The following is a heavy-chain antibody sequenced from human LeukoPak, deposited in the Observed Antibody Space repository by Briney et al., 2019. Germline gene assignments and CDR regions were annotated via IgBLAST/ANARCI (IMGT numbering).Heavy chain of an antibody. CDR1: EFTFGDYA. CDR2: IRSKIYGGTT. Sequence: GGSLRLSCTASEFTFGDYAMSWFRQAPGKGLEWVGFIRSKIYGGTTEYAASVKGRFTISRDDSKSIAYLQMNSLKTEDTAVYYCTRDQYSSGWYDILFDYWGQGTLVTVSS. D-gene: IGHD6-19*01. CDR3: TRDQYSSGWYDILFDY. J-gene: IGHJ4*02. V-gene: IGHV3-49*03.